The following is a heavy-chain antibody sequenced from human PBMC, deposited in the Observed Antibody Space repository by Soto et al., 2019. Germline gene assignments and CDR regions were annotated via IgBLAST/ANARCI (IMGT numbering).Heavy chain of an antibody. Sequence: PAGALSLICTVSGGSISSYYWSWIRQPPGKGLEWIGYIYYSGNTNYNPSLKSRVTISVDTSKNQFSLNLSSVTAAETAVYHCARDKYYSSTSPNCFGPWGQATLATSPQ. J-gene: IGHJ5*02. CDR1: GGSISSYY. V-gene: IGHV4-59*01. D-gene: IGHD6-13*01. CDR3: ARDKYYSSTSPNCFGP. CDR2: IYYSGNT.